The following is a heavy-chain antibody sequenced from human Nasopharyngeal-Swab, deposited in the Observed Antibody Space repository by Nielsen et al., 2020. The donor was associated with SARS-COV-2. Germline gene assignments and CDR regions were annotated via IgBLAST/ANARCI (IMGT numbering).Heavy chain of an antibody. CDR2: IDPSDSYT. J-gene: IGHJ4*02. CDR1: GYSFSTYW. CDR3: ARQRGISVEGGTLDY. D-gene: IGHD6-19*01. Sequence: GESLKISCKGSGYSFSTYWITWVRQMPGKGPEWMGRIDPSDSYTNYSPSFHGHVTISTDKSINTAYLQWNSLKASDTAIYYCARQRGISVEGGTLDYWGPGTLVTVSS. V-gene: IGHV5-10-1*01.